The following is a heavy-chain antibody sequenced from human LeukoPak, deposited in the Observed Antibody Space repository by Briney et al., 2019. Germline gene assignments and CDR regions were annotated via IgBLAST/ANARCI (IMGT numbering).Heavy chain of an antibody. V-gene: IGHV3-23*01. CDR3: AKDRNIVAVWWFDP. J-gene: IGHJ5*02. CDR1: GFAFSSYA. Sequence: GGSLRLSCAASGFAFSSYAMSWVRQAPGKGLEWASAISGSGGSTYYADSVKGRFTISRDNSKNTLYLQMNSLRAEDTAVYYCAKDRNIVAVWWFDPWGQGTLVTVSS. D-gene: IGHD2-21*01. CDR2: ISGSGGST.